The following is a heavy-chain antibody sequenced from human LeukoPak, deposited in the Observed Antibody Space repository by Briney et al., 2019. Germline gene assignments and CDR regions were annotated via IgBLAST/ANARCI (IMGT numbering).Heavy chain of an antibody. D-gene: IGHD3-22*01. CDR3: ARLLYDSSGFNWFDP. V-gene: IGHV4-59*08. CDR2: IYYSGST. Sequence: PSETLPLTCTVSGGSISSYYWSWIRQPPGKGLEWIGYIYYSGSTNYNPSLKSRVTISVDTSKNQFSLKLSSVTAADTAVYYCARLLYDSSGFNWFDPWGQGTLVTVSS. CDR1: GGSISSYY. J-gene: IGHJ5*02.